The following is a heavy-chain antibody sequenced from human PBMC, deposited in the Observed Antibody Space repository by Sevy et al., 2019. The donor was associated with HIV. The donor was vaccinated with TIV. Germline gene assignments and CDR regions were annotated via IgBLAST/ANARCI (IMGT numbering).Heavy chain of an antibody. CDR1: GFSLTSSGVA. J-gene: IGHJ4*02. CDR3: AHRPSLLTYDSSGYLFDY. Sequence: SGPTLVEPTQTLTLTCTFSGFSLTSSGVAVAWIRQPPGKALEWLGSIYWDDDKRYRPSLESRLTITQDTSKNQVVLTMINIDPVDTATYYCAHRPSLLTYDSSGYLFDYWGQGTLVTVSS. CDR2: IYWDDDK. V-gene: IGHV2-5*02. D-gene: IGHD3-22*01.